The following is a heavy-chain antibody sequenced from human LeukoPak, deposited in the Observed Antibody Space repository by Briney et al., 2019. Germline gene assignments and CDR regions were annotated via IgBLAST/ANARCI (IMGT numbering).Heavy chain of an antibody. CDR2: ISGSGRNT. Sequence: GGSLRLSCTASGFTFSSYAMNWVRQAPVKGLEWVSTISGSGRNTYYADSVKGRFTISRANSKNTLFLQMNSLRAEDTAVYYCAKSGSRDWDYFEFWGQGTLVTASS. CDR1: GFTFSSYA. V-gene: IGHV3-23*01. D-gene: IGHD6-19*01. J-gene: IGHJ4*02. CDR3: AKSGSRDWDYFEF.